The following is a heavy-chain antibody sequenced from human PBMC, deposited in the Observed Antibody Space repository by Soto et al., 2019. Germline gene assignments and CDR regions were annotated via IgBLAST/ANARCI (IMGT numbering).Heavy chain of an antibody. Sequence: GASVKVSCKASGGTFSSYTISWVRQAPGQGLEWMGRIIPILGIANYAQKFQGRVTITADKSTSTAYMELSSLRSEDTAVYYCARELRMTTVTHSYWYFDLWGRGTLVTVPQ. D-gene: IGHD4-17*01. CDR1: GGTFSSYT. CDR3: ARELRMTTVTHSYWYFDL. CDR2: IIPILGIA. J-gene: IGHJ2*01. V-gene: IGHV1-69*04.